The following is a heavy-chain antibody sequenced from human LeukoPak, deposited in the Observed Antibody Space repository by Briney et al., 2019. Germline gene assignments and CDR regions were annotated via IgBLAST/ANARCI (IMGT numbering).Heavy chain of an antibody. J-gene: IGHJ4*02. V-gene: IGHV3-23*01. Sequence: PGGCLSLTCAASGSTVSTDAMSWVRQAPGKGLEWVSAISGSGGNTYYADSVKSRFTISSDNSKNTLYLQMNSLGADDTAVYYCARGNWRYFYYWGQGILVTVSS. CDR2: ISGSGGNT. D-gene: IGHD1-1*01. CDR1: GSTVSTDA. CDR3: ARGNWRYFYY.